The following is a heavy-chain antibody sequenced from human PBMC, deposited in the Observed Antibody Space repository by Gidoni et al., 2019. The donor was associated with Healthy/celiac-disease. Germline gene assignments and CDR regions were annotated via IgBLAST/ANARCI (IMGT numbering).Heavy chain of an antibody. CDR2: INPNIGGT. Sequence: QVQLVQSGAEVKKPGASVKVSCKASGYTFTGYYMHWLRQAPGQGLEWMGWINPNIGGTNYAQKFQGRVTMTRETSISTAYMELSRLRSDDTAVYYCARDLGYCSSTSCYTWFDPWGQGTLVTVSS. D-gene: IGHD2-2*02. V-gene: IGHV1-2*02. CDR3: ARDLGYCSSTSCYTWFDP. CDR1: GYTFTGYY. J-gene: IGHJ5*02.